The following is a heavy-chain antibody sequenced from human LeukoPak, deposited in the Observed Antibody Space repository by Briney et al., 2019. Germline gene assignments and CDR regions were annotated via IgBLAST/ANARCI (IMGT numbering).Heavy chain of an antibody. CDR2: IYYSGSA. CDR3: ARVKTGPRKVPYYFDY. V-gene: IGHV4-39*07. Sequence: SETLSLTCTVSGGSISSSNYFWGWIRQPPGKGLEWIGSIYYSGSAYYNLSLKSRVTMSVDTSKNQFSLKLSSVTAADTTVYYCARVKTGPRKVPYYFDYWGQGTLVTVSS. D-gene: IGHD3-9*01. CDR1: GGSISSSNYF. J-gene: IGHJ4*02.